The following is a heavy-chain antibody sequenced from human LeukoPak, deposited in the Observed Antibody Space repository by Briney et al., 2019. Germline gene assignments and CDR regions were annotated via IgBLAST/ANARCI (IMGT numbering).Heavy chain of an antibody. CDR1: GFTVITNY. CDR2: IYSGGTA. D-gene: IGHD4-11*01. Sequence: GGSLRLSCAASGFTVITNYMAWVRQAPGRGLEWVSVIYSGGTAYYADSVKGRFTISRDTSNNTLFLQMNSLRAEDTAVYYCARATRADYTNYRAGWFDPWGQGTQVTVSS. J-gene: IGHJ5*02. V-gene: IGHV3-53*01. CDR3: ARATRADYTNYRAGWFDP.